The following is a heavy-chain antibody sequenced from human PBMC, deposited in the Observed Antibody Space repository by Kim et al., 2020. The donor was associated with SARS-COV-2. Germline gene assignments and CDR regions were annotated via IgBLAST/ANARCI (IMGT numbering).Heavy chain of an antibody. J-gene: IGHJ3*02. V-gene: IGHV3-33*01. Sequence: GGSLRLSCEASGFTFSSYGMHWVRQAPGKGLEWVAVIWYDGGNKYYADSVKGRFTISRDNSKNTLFLQMNSLRAEDTAVYYCARDKGLNSFHDAFDIWGLGTMVTVSS. CDR3: ARDKGLNSFHDAFDI. CDR1: GFTFSSYG. D-gene: IGHD5-18*01. CDR2: IWYDGGNK.